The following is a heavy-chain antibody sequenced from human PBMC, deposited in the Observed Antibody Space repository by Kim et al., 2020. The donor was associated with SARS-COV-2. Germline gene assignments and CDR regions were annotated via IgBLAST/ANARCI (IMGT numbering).Heavy chain of an antibody. J-gene: IGHJ6*02. V-gene: IGHV1-2*02. CDR3: ARVSSWDGYYYYYYGMDV. CDR2: INPNSGGT. D-gene: IGHD6-13*01. Sequence: ASVKVSCKASGYTFTGYYMHWVRQAPGQGLEWMGWINPNSGGTNYAQKFQGRVTMTRDTSISTAYMELSRLRSDDTAVYYCARVSSWDGYYYYYYGMDVWGQGTTVTVSS. CDR1: GYTFTGYY.